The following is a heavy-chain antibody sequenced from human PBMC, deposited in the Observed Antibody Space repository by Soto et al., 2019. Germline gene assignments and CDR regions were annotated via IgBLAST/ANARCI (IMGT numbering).Heavy chain of an antibody. Sequence: GGSLRLSCAASGFTFSSYAMSWVRQAPGKGLEWVSAISGSGGSTYYADSVKGRFTISRDNSKNTLYLQMNSLRAEDTAVYYCAKVFRGGKLAAAGPPGSSWGQGTLVTVSS. CDR3: AKVFRGGKLAAAGPPGSS. V-gene: IGHV3-23*01. CDR2: ISGSGGST. J-gene: IGHJ5*02. CDR1: GFTFSSYA. D-gene: IGHD6-13*01.